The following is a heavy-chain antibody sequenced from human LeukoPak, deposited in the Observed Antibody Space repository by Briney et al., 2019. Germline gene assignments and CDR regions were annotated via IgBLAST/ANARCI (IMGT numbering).Heavy chain of an antibody. CDR2: IYYSGST. J-gene: IGHJ5*02. Sequence: PSETLSLTCTVSGGSISNGSYYWSWIRQPAGKGLEWIGSIYYSGSTYYSPSLKSRVTISVDTSKNQFSLKLSSVTAADTAVYYCARLLRVGYCSTTTCNWFDPWGQGTLVTVSS. V-gene: IGHV4-39*07. D-gene: IGHD2-2*03. CDR1: GGSISNGSYY. CDR3: ARLLRVGYCSTTTCNWFDP.